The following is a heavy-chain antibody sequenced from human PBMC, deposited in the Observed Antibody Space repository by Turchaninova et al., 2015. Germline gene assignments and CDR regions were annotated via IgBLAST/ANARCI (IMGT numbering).Heavy chain of an antibody. Sequence: HITLADSGPTLVKPTQTLTLTCTCAGLVLRGIGVGGGWIRQPSGKALEWLALIYGDDAKRYSPSLNNRVTVTKDSSKNQVVFTMTNMDPADTGTYYCARRHTDLDLYYFDYWGQGAQVTVSS. J-gene: IGHJ4*02. CDR1: GLVLRGIGVG. V-gene: IGHV2-5*02. D-gene: IGHD3-16*01. CDR2: IYGDDAK. CDR3: ARRHTDLDLYYFDY.